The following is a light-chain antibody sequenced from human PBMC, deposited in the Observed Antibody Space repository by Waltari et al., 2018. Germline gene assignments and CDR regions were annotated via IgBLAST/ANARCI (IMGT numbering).Light chain of an antibody. CDR1: ALPKKY. J-gene: IGLJ2*01. CDR3: LSPETRGSWV. Sequence: SYELTQSPSVSLSPGQTARITPSGDALPKKYAYWYQKKPGQAPVLIIFKDRERPSGIPERFSGSTSGTTVTLTITGVQAEDEADYYCLSPETRGSWVFGGGTKLTVL. CDR2: KDR. V-gene: IGLV3-25*03.